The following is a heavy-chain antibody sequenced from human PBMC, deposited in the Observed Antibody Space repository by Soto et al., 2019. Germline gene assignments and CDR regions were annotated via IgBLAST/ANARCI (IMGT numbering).Heavy chain of an antibody. V-gene: IGHV3-30-3*01. CDR1: GFPFSEYA. CDR3: ARDQGGAYFPHDGFDM. Sequence: QEQLVESGGGVVQPGRSLRLSCVASGFPFSEYAMHWVRQAPGKGLEWVAVISYDDGNVRYYADSVQGRFTGSRDNSKNTLFLQMDRLRSEDTAVYYCARDQGGAYFPHDGFDMWGQGTVVTVSS. J-gene: IGHJ3*02. D-gene: IGHD1-26*01. CDR2: ISYDDGNVR.